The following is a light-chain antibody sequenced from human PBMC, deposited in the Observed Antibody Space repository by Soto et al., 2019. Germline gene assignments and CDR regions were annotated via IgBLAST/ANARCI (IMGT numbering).Light chain of an antibody. CDR1: QSVSSSY. Sequence: EIVLTQSPGTLSLSPVEIATLSCRSSQSVSSSYLAWYQQKPGQAPRLLIYGASSRATGIPDRFSGSGSGTDFTLTISRLEPEDFAVYYCQQYGSSPVTCGPGTKVDIK. CDR3: QQYGSSPVT. V-gene: IGKV3-20*01. CDR2: GAS. J-gene: IGKJ3*01.